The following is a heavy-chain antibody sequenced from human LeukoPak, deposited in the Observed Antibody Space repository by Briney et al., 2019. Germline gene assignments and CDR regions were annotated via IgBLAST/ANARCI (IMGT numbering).Heavy chain of an antibody. CDR1: GFTFSDYY. V-gene: IGHV3-11*06. D-gene: IGHD6-13*01. Sequence: PGGSLRLSCAASGFTFSDYYMSWIRQAPGKGLEWVSYISSSSSYTNYADSVKGRFTISRDNAKNSLYLQMNSLRAEDTAVYYCARELAQPPAVDYWGQGTLVTVSS. J-gene: IGHJ4*02. CDR3: ARELAQPPAVDY. CDR2: ISSSSSYT.